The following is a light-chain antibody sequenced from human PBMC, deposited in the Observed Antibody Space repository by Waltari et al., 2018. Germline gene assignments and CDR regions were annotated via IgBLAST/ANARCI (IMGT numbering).Light chain of an antibody. CDR1: QAISNK. J-gene: IGKJ1*01. CDR3: QHGYGSPPT. CDR2: KAT. Sequence: IQMTQSPSSLSASEGDRVTITCQASQAISNKLAWYQQKPGKAPNLLIYKATTLQSGVPSRFSGSGSGTDFTLTISSLQTEDFATYYCQHGYGSPPTFGQGTKVEMK. V-gene: IGKV1-13*02.